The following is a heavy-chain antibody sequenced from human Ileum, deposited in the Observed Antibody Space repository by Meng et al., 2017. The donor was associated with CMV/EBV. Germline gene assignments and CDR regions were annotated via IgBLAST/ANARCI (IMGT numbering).Heavy chain of an antibody. Sequence: QVHLHESGPGLVKPSQTLSLTCTVSGDSLSTGDYYWSWIRQPPGKGPEWIGYIYYSGSTLYNPSLKSPVTISLDKSKNQFSLRLRSVTAADTAVYFCAREGGGWYFDSWGQGTLVTVSS. CDR3: AREGGGWYFDS. CDR2: IYYSGST. CDR1: GDSLSTGDYY. J-gene: IGHJ4*02. D-gene: IGHD6-19*01. V-gene: IGHV4-30-4*01.